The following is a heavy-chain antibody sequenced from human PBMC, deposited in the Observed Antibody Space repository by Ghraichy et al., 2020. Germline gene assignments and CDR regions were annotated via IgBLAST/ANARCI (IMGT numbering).Heavy chain of an antibody. CDR1: GFTFSSYS. Sequence: LSLTCAASGFTFSSYSMNWVRQAPGKGLEWVSSISSSSSYIYYADSVKGRFTISRDNAKNSLYLQMNSLRAEDTAVYYCARLLYGGYDYWGQGTLVTVSS. V-gene: IGHV3-21*06. CDR2: ISSSSSYI. D-gene: IGHD4-23*01. J-gene: IGHJ4*02. CDR3: ARLLYGGYDY.